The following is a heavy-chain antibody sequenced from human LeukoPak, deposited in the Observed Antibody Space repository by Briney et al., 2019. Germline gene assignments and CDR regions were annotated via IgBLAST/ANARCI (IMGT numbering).Heavy chain of an antibody. V-gene: IGHV4-59*08. CDR1: GGSISSYY. Sequence: SETLSLTCTVSGGSISSYYWSWIRQPPGKGLEWIGYIYYSGSTNYNPSLKSRVTISVDTSKNQFSLKLSSVTAADTAVYYCAGGREYYFDYWGQGTLVTVSS. D-gene: IGHD3-10*01. CDR3: AGGREYYFDY. CDR2: IYYSGST. J-gene: IGHJ4*02.